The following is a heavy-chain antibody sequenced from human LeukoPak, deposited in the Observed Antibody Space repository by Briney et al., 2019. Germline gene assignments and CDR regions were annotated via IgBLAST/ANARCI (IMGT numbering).Heavy chain of an antibody. CDR2: ISGSGGST. J-gene: IGHJ4*02. Sequence: GGSLRLSCAASGFTFSSYAMNWVRQAPGKGLEWVSAISGSGGSTYYADSVKGRFTISRDNSKNTLYLQMNSLRAEDTAVYYCAKDLTPYGSGTHFDYWGQGTLVTVSS. CDR1: GFTFSSYA. D-gene: IGHD3-10*01. CDR3: AKDLTPYGSGTHFDY. V-gene: IGHV3-23*01.